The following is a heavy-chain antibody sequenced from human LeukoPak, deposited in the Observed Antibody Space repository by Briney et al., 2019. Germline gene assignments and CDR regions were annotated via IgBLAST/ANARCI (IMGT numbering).Heavy chain of an antibody. CDR2: IDPDSGGT. CDR1: GYTFTGYY. J-gene: IGHJ4*02. Sequence: ASVKVSCKASGYTFTGYYMHWVRQAPGQGLEWLGWIDPDSGGTHYAQKFQGRVTMTTDTSTSTAYMELRSLRSDDTAVYYCARGIIGYYFDYWGQGTLVTVSS. CDR3: ARGIIGYYFDY. V-gene: IGHV1-2*02. D-gene: IGHD2-15*01.